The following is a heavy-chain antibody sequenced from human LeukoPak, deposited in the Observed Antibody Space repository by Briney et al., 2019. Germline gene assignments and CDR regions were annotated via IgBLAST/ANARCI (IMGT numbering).Heavy chain of an antibody. J-gene: IGHJ5*02. D-gene: IGHD2-21*01. CDR2: IYHSGST. Sequence: SETLSLTCAVSGGSISSGGYSWSWIRQPPGNGLEWIGYIYHSGSTYYNPSLKSRVTISVDRSKNQFSLKLSSVTAADTAVYYCARRDVSWFDPWGQGTLVTVSS. CDR3: ARRDVSWFDP. CDR1: GGSISSGGYS. V-gene: IGHV4-30-2*01.